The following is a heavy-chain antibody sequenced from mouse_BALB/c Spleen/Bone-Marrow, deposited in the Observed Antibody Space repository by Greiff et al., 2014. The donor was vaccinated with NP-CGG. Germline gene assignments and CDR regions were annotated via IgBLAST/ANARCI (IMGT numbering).Heavy chain of an antibody. V-gene: IGHV2-9*02. CDR1: GFSLTSYG. D-gene: IGHD2-3*01. CDR3: ARVYLWYFDV. CDR2: IWAGGST. Sequence: ESGPGLVAPSQSLSITCTVSGFSLTSYGVHWVRQPPGKGLEWLGVIWAGGSTNYNSALMSRLSISKDISKSQVFLKMNSLQTDDTAMYYCARVYLWYFDVWGAGTTVTVSS. J-gene: IGHJ1*01.